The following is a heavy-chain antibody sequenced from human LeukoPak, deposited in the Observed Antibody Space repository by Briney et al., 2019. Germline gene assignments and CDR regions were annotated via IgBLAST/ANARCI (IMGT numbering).Heavy chain of an antibody. CDR3: ARDSPTVTTSRDYYYGMDV. Sequence: GASVKVSCKASGYTFTSYGISWVRQAPGQGLEWMGWISAYNGNTNYAQKLQGRVTMTTDTSTSTAYMELRSLRSDDTAVYYCARDSPTVTTSRDYYYGMDVWGQGTTVTVSS. CDR2: ISAYNGNT. V-gene: IGHV1-18*01. J-gene: IGHJ6*02. CDR1: GYTFTSYG. D-gene: IGHD4-17*01.